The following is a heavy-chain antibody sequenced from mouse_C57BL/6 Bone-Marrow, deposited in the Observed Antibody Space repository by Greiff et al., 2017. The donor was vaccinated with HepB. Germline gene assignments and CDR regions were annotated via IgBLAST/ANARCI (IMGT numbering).Heavy chain of an antibody. CDR3: ARILRYYGSSYWYFDV. Sequence: QVQLQQPGAELVKPGASVKLSCKASGYTFTSYWMQWVKQRPGQGLEWIGEIDPSDSYTNYNQKFKGKATLTVDTSSSTAYMQLSSLTSEDSAVYYCARILRYYGSSYWYFDVWGTGTTVTVSS. V-gene: IGHV1-50*01. D-gene: IGHD1-1*01. CDR2: IDPSDSYT. CDR1: GYTFTSYW. J-gene: IGHJ1*03.